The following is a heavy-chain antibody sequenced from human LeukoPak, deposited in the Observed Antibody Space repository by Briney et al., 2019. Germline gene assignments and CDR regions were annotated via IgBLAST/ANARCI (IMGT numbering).Heavy chain of an antibody. V-gene: IGHV1-69*13. D-gene: IGHD2-2*01. Sequence: GASVKVSCKASGGTFSSYAISWVRQAPGQGLEWTGGIIPIFGTANYAQKFQGRVTITADESTSTAYMELSSLRSEDTAVYYCASSRGCSSTSCYVGGGWYYYYGMDVWGKGTTVTVSS. CDR2: IIPIFGTA. CDR1: GGTFSSYA. CDR3: ASSRGCSSTSCYVGGGWYYYYGMDV. J-gene: IGHJ6*04.